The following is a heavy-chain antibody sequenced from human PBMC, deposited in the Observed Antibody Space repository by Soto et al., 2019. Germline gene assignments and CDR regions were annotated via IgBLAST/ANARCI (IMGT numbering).Heavy chain of an antibody. J-gene: IGHJ4*02. CDR1: GFTFSSYA. CDR3: ARDTAILDY. CDR2: ISYDGSNK. Sequence: QVQLVESGGGVVQPGRSLRLSCAASGFTFSSYAMHWVRQAPGKGLEWVAVISYDGSNKYYADSVKGRFTISRDNSKNTLYLQMNSLGAEDTAVYYCARDTAILDYWGQGTLVTVSS. V-gene: IGHV3-30-3*01.